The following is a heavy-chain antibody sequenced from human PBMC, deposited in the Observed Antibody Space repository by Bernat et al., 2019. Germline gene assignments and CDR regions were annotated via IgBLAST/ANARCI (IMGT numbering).Heavy chain of an antibody. J-gene: IGHJ4*02. CDR3: ARSTSGSILDY. CDR2: INKGNSHTT. D-gene: IGHD3-22*01. V-gene: IGHV3-72*01. CDR1: GFMFSDHY. Sequence: EVHLVESGGGLVQPGGSLRLSCAASGFMFSDHYMDWVRQAPGKGLELLGRINKGNSHTTEYAASVKGRFTVSRDDSRNSLFLQLNSLSAEDTAVYYCARSTSGSILDYWGQGTLVTVSS.